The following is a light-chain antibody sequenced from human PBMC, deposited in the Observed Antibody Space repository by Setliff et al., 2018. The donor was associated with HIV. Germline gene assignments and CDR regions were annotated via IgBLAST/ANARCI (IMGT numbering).Light chain of an antibody. CDR2: DVT. Sequence: QSALAQPRSVSGSPGQSVTISCTGTSSDVGNYNYVSWYQQHPGKAPKLMIYDVTKRPSGVPDRFSGSKSGNTTSLTISGLQAEDEADYYCSSYTSSFTYVFGSGTKVTVL. V-gene: IGLV2-11*01. CDR1: SSDVGNYNY. J-gene: IGLJ1*01. CDR3: SSYTSSFTYV.